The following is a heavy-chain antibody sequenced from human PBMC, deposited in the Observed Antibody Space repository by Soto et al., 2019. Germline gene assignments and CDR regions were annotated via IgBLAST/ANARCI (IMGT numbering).Heavy chain of an antibody. V-gene: IGHV4-4*02. J-gene: IGHJ4*02. CDR1: GVSISSHDW. D-gene: IGHD6-13*01. CDR3: ATRDSSRFY. Sequence: QVQLQESCPGLVKPSGTLSLTCAVSGVSISSHDWWTWVRQPPGKGLEWIGECHQSGNTNYNSSLESRVTISVDKYKNHFSLNLNSVTFQDAVVYYCATRDSSRFYWGQGTLVTVSS. CDR2: CHQSGNT.